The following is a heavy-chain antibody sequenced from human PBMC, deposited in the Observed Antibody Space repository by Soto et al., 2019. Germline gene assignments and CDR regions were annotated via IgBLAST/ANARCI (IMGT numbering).Heavy chain of an antibody. D-gene: IGHD3-3*01. Sequence: GGSLRLSCAASGFTFSSYAMSWVRQAPGKGLEWVSAISGSGGSTYYADTVKGRFTISRDNSKNTLYLQMNSLRAEETAVYYCAKDDRIIPRQDYDFALPLNWFVAGGKGNLVTVSS. CDR1: GFTFSSYA. J-gene: IGHJ5*02. CDR2: ISGSGGST. V-gene: IGHV3-23*01. CDR3: AKDDRIIPRQDYDFALPLNWFVA.